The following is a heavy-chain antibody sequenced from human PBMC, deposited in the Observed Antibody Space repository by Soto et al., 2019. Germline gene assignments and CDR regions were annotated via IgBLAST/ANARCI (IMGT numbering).Heavy chain of an antibody. CDR2: IIPILGIA. V-gene: IGHV1-69*02. D-gene: IGHD5-18*01. CDR1: GGTFSSYT. CDR3: ARLRIVDTAMVVGVGIPFGMDV. Sequence: QVQLVQSGAEVKKPGSSVKVSCKASGGTFSSYTISWVRQAPGQGLEWMGRIIPILGIANYAQKFQGRVTIPADKSTSTAYMELSSLRSEDTAVYYCARLRIVDTAMVVGVGIPFGMDVWGQGTTVTVSS. J-gene: IGHJ6*02.